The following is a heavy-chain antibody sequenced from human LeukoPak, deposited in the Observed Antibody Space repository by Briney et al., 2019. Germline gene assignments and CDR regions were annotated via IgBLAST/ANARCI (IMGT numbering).Heavy chain of an antibody. V-gene: IGHV4-31*03. CDR2: IYYSGST. CDR1: GGSISSGGYY. Sequence: SETLYLTCTVSGGSISSGGYYWSWIRQHPGKGLEWIGYIYYSGSTYYNPSLKSRVTISVDTSKNQFSLKLSSVTAADTAVYYCAREQQLVRGYFDYWGQGTLVTVSS. J-gene: IGHJ4*02. D-gene: IGHD6-13*01. CDR3: AREQQLVRGYFDY.